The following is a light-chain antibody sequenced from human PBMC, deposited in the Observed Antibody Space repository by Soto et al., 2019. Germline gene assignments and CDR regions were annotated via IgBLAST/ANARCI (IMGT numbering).Light chain of an antibody. CDR3: QSYDSSLSGLDV. J-gene: IGLJ1*01. CDR1: RSNIGSNA. V-gene: IGLV1-44*01. Sequence: QSVLTQPPSVSGTPGQRVTISCSGSRSNIGSNAVNWYQQFPGAAPKLLIYTDSQRPSGVPDRISGAKSATSASLAISGLQSDDEAFYYCQSYDSSLSGLDVFGTGTKLTVL. CDR2: TDS.